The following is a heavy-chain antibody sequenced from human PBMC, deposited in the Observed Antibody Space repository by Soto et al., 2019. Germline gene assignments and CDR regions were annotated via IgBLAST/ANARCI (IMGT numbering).Heavy chain of an antibody. D-gene: IGHD3-9*01. CDR2: IRGKAYSGTT. V-gene: IGHV3-49*03. CDR1: GFTFGGYP. J-gene: IGHJ6*02. CDR3: TTVRPFRYFDWLLDYYYGMDV. Sequence: QSGGSLRLSCTASGFTFGGYPMSWFRQAPGKGLGWVGFIRGKAYSGTTEYAASVQGRFTISRDDSKRIAYLQMDSLKTEDTAVYYCTTVRPFRYFDWLLDYYYGMDVWGQGTTVSVSS.